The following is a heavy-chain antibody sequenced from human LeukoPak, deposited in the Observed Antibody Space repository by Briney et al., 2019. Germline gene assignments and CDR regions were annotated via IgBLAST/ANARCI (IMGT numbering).Heavy chain of an antibody. J-gene: IGHJ4*02. CDR2: INPNSGDT. V-gene: IGHV1-2*02. CDR1: GYTCTDYY. D-gene: IGHD2-2*01. Sequence: ASVTVSCKASGYTCTDYYLHWVRQAPGQGFVWMGWINPNSGDTNYAQKFQGRVTMTRDTSISTAHMEMSRLGSDDTAVYYCARANFLYCSSTTCLFDYWGQGTLVTVSS. CDR3: ARANFLYCSSTTCLFDY.